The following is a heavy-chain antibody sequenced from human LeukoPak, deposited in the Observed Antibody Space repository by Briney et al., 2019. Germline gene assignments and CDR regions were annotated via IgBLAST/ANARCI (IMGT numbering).Heavy chain of an antibody. V-gene: IGHV1-2*02. CDR2: INPNSGGT. CDR1: GYTFTGYY. Sequence: ASVKVSCKASGYTFTGYYMHWVRQAPGQGLEWMGWINPNSGGTNYAQKFQGRVTMTRDTSISTAYMELSRLRSDDTSVYYCAREDYDTLTGSNWFDPWGQGTLVTVSS. J-gene: IGHJ5*02. D-gene: IGHD3-9*01. CDR3: AREDYDTLTGSNWFDP.